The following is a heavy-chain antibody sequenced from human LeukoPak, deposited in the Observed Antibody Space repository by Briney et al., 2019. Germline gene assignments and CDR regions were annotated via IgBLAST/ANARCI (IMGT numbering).Heavy chain of an antibody. Sequence: NPSETLSLTCAVSGDSISIGFYWGWLRQPPGKGLEWIGSIFHNENTYYNPSLQSRVTISVDMSKNHFSLRLSSVPAADTDVYYCARVRPDFWSGYYLERGWFDPWGQGTLVTVS. CDR1: GDSISIGFY. V-gene: IGHV4-38-2*01. J-gene: IGHJ5*02. CDR3: ARVRPDFWSGYYLERGWFDP. D-gene: IGHD3-3*01. CDR2: IFHNENT.